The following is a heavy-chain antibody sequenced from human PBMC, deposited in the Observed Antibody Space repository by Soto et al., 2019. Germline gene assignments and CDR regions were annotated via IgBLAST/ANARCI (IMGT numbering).Heavy chain of an antibody. D-gene: IGHD6-19*01. V-gene: IGHV4-34*01. CDR2: INHSGST. CDR3: ASIPRIAVAGTSERAGY. Sequence: QVQLQQWGAGLLKPSETLSLTCAVYGGSFSGYYWSWIRQPPGKGLEWIGEINHSGSTNYNPSLKSRVTISVDTSKNQFSLKLSSVTAADTAVYYCASIPRIAVAGTSERAGYWGQGTLVTVSS. CDR1: GGSFSGYY. J-gene: IGHJ4*02.